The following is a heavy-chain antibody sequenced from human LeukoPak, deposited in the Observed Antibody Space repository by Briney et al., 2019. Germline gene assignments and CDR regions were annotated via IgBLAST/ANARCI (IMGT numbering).Heavy chain of an antibody. J-gene: IGHJ4*02. CDR1: GFTFGDYA. D-gene: IGHD1-26*01. Sequence: PGRSLRLSCTGSGFTFGDYAMSWVRQAPGKGLEWVGRIKSKTDGGTTDYAAPVKGRFTISRDDSQNTLYLQMNSLKTEDTAVYYCTTGAPRAYSGSYSNCWGQGTLVTVSS. CDR3: TTGAPRAYSGSYSNC. CDR2: IKSKTDGGTT. V-gene: IGHV3-15*01.